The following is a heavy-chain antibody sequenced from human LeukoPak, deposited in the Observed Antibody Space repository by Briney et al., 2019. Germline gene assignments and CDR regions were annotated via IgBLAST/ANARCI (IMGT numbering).Heavy chain of an antibody. D-gene: IGHD5-12*01. CDR1: GFPFSRHG. CDR3: AKTHVDIVATIGFYDYFDY. CDR2: ISPGGGPT. Sequence: GGSLRLSCAGSGFPFSRHGMNWVRQAPGKGLEWVSGISPGGGPTYYADSVKGRFTISRDNSKNTLYLQMNSLRAEDTAVYYCAKTHVDIVATIGFYDYFDYWGQGTLVTVSS. V-gene: IGHV3-23*01. J-gene: IGHJ4*02.